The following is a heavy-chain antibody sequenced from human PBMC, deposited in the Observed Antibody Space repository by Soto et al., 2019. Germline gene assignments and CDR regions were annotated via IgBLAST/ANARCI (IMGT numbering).Heavy chain of an antibody. J-gene: IGHJ6*02. Sequence: ASVKVSCKASGYTFTGYYMHWVRQAPGQGLEWMGWINPNSGGTNYAQKFQGWVTMTRDTSISTAYMELSRLRSDDTAVYYCARVSLISKYRSYYYGMDVWGQGTTVTVSS. CDR1: GYTFTGYY. CDR2: INPNSGGT. D-gene: IGHD6-6*01. CDR3: ARVSLISKYRSYYYGMDV. V-gene: IGHV1-2*04.